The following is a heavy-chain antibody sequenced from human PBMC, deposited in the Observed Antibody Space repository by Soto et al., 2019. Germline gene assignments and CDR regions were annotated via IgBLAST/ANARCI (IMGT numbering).Heavy chain of an antibody. CDR3: ARQMTTVTPIDY. J-gene: IGHJ4*02. D-gene: IGHD4-17*01. Sequence: ETLSLTCAVYGGSFSGYYWSWIRQPPGKGLEWIGEINHSGSTNYNPSLKSRVTISVDTSKNQFSLKLSSVTAADTAVYYCARQMTTVTPIDYWGQGTLVTVSS. V-gene: IGHV4-34*01. CDR1: GGSFSGYY. CDR2: INHSGST.